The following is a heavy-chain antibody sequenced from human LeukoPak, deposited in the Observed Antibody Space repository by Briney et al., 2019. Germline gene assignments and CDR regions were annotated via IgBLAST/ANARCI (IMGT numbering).Heavy chain of an antibody. CDR1: GYTFTGYY. Sequence: ASVKVSCKASGYTFTGYYMHWVRQAPGQGPEWMGWINPNSGGTDYAQKFQGRVTMTRDTSISTAYMELSRLRSDDTAVYYCARVEFFSSSDAFDIWGQGTMVTVSS. D-gene: IGHD2-15*01. CDR2: INPNSGGT. V-gene: IGHV1-2*02. CDR3: ARVEFFSSSDAFDI. J-gene: IGHJ3*02.